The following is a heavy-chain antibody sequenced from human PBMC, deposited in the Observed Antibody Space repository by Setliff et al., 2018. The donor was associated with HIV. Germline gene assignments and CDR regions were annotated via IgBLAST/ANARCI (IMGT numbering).Heavy chain of an antibody. CDR3: ARGRVLEWLLNH. D-gene: IGHD3-3*01. V-gene: IGHV3-30*12. Sequence: GGSLRLSCEASGFNVEKSGMHWIRQAPGKGLEWVAVMYYDGVTTYYADSVKGRFTISRDGSENMIFLQMNSLRVDDTAVYYCARGRVLEWLLNHWGQGTRVTVSS. CDR2: MYYDGVTT. CDR1: GFNVEKSG. J-gene: IGHJ4*02.